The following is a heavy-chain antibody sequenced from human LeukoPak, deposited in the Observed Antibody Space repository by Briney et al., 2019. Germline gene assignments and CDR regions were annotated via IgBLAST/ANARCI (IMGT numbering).Heavy chain of an antibody. Sequence: GGSLRLSCAASGFIISGYAMSWVRQAPGKWLEWVSSISYSCDGTNYADSVKGRCTLSREDSKNTLYLQMNSLRAEDTAVYYCAKGDTPDNSYNYFAPWGQGTLVTVSS. D-gene: IGHD1-1*01. J-gene: IGHJ5*02. CDR1: GFIISGYA. V-gene: IGHV3-23*01. CDR3: AKGDTPDNSYNYFAP. CDR2: ISYSCDGT.